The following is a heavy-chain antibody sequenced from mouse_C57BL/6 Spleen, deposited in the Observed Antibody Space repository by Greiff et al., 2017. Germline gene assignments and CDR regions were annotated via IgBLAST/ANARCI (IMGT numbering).Heavy chain of an antibody. CDR1: GYAFSSSW. J-gene: IGHJ4*01. CDR2: LYPGDGDT. Sequence: QVQLQQSGPELVKPGASVKISCKASGYAFSSSWMNWVKQRPGKGLEWIGRLYPGDGDTNYNGKFKGKATLTADKSSSTAYMQLSSLTSEDSAVYFCARRGDYYYSMDYWGQGTSVTVSS. CDR3: ARRGDYYYSMDY. D-gene: IGHD2-4*01. V-gene: IGHV1-82*01.